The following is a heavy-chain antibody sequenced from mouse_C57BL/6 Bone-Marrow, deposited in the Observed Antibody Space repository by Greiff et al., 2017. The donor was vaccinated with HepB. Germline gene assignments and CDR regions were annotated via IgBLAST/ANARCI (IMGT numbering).Heavy chain of an antibody. Sequence: EVQRVESGGGLVKPGGSLKLSCAASGFTFSSYTMSWVRQTPEKRLEWVATISGGGGNTYYPDSVKGRFTISRDNAKNTLYLQMSSLRSEDTALYYCARYLSRYAMDYWGQGTSVTVSS. CDR2: ISGGGGNT. J-gene: IGHJ4*01. D-gene: IGHD2-3*01. CDR3: ARYLSRYAMDY. CDR1: GFTFSSYT. V-gene: IGHV5-9*01.